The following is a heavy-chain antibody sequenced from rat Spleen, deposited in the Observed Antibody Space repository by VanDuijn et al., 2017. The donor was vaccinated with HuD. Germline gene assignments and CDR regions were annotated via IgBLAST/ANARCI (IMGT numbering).Heavy chain of an antibody. CDR1: GFTFSDYN. J-gene: IGHJ2*01. V-gene: IGHV5-29*01. CDR3: ERRYDVDY. Sequence: EVQLVESDGGLVQPGRSLKLSCAASGFTFSDYNMAWVRQAPTKGLEWVATISYDGSNTYYRDSVKGRFTIYRDNAKRTLSLQMDSLRSEDTATYYCERRYDVDYWGQGVMVTVSS. CDR2: ISYDGSNT. D-gene: IGHD1-11*01.